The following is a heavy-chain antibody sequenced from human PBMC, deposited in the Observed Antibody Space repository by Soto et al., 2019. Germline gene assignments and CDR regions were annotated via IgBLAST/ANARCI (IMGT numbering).Heavy chain of an antibody. CDR3: ARHPGYCSGSSCYGYYTMDV. V-gene: IGHV4-34*01. J-gene: IGHJ6*02. CDR1: GGSFSGYD. D-gene: IGHD2-2*01. Sequence: PSETLSLTCTVYGGSFSGYDWTWIRQPPGTGLEWIGKINYSGSTNYNPSLKSRVTISVDTPKNQFSLELSSVTAADTAVYSCARHPGYCSGSSCYGYYTMDVWGQGTTVTVSS. CDR2: INYSGST.